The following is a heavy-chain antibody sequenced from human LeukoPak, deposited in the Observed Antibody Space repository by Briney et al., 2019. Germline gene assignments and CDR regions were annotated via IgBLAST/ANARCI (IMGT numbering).Heavy chain of an antibody. J-gene: IGHJ6*03. CDR1: GFTFSSYA. D-gene: IGHD3-9*01. CDR3: AKTQSYYDILTGPLGYMDV. V-gene: IGHV3-23*01. Sequence: GGSLRLSCAASGFTFSSYAMSWVRQAPGKGLEWVSAISGRGGSTYYADSVKGRFTISRDNSKNTLYLQMNSLRAEDTAVYYCAKTQSYYDILTGPLGYMDVWGKGTTVTISS. CDR2: ISGRGGST.